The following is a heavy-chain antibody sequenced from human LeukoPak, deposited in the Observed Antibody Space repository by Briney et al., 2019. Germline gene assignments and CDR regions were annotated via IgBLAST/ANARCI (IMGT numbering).Heavy chain of an antibody. CDR3: ATGMKAGTWYYYMDV. D-gene: IGHD6-19*01. J-gene: IGHJ6*03. V-gene: IGHV1-24*01. Sequence: ASVKVSCKVSGYTLTELSMHWVRQAPGKGLEWMGGFDPEDGETIYAQKFQGRVTMTEDTSTDTAYMELSSLRSEDTAVYYCATGMKAGTWYYYMDVWGKGTTVTVSS. CDR2: FDPEDGET. CDR1: GYTLTELS.